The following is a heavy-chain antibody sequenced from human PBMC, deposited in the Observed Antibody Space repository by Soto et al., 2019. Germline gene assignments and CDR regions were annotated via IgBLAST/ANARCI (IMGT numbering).Heavy chain of an antibody. J-gene: IGHJ3*02. CDR3: ARVGCSSTSCSGEIGAFDI. CDR1: RGTSGTYT. CDR2: IIPILGIA. D-gene: IGHD2-2*01. V-gene: IGHV1-69*02. Sequence: ASAQVSFTASRGTSGTYTISWVRQAPGQGPEWMGRIIPILGIANYAQKFQGRVTITADKSTSTAYMELSSLRSEDTAVYYCARVGCSSTSCSGEIGAFDIWGQGTMVTVSS.